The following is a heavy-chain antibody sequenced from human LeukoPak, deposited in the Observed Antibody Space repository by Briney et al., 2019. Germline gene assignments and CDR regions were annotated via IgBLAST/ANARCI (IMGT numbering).Heavy chain of an antibody. Sequence: PSETPSLTCAVYGGSFSGYYWSWIRQPPGKGLEWIGEINHSGSTNYNPSLKSRVTISVDTSKNQFSLKLSSVTAADTAVYYCARGIRDYDFWSGYYLNWFDPWGQGTLVTVSS. CDR1: GGSFSGYY. D-gene: IGHD3-3*01. V-gene: IGHV4-34*01. CDR2: INHSGST. J-gene: IGHJ5*02. CDR3: ARGIRDYDFWSGYYLNWFDP.